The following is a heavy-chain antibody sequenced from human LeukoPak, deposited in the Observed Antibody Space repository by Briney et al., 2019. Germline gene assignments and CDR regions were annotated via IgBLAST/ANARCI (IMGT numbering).Heavy chain of an antibody. CDR2: INPSGGST. D-gene: IGHD3-10*01. CDR1: GYTFIGYY. V-gene: IGHV1-46*01. CDR3: ARRGHYYYYYMDV. J-gene: IGHJ6*03. Sequence: ASVKVSCKASGYTFIGYYMHWVRQAPGQGLEWMGIINPSGGSTSYAQKFQGRVTMTRDMSTSTVYMELSSLRSEDTAVYYCARRGHYYYYYMDVWGKGTTVTVSS.